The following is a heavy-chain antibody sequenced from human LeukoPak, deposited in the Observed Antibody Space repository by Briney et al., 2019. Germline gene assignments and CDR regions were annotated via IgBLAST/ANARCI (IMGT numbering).Heavy chain of an antibody. J-gene: IGHJ4*02. CDR3: TTESFHY. CDR2: ISNSGTIT. D-gene: IGHD3-10*01. Sequence: GGSLRLSRAVSGFTFGRFAMNWVRQAPGKGLEWVSIISNSGTITSYADSVKGRFTISRDNSKNTVYLQMNSLRAEDTALYYCTTESFHYWGQGSLVAVSS. V-gene: IGHV3-23*01. CDR1: GFTFGRFA.